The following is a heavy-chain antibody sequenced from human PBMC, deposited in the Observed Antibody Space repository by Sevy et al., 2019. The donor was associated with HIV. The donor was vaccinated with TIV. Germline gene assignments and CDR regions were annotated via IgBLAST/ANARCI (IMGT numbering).Heavy chain of an antibody. D-gene: IGHD1-7*01. V-gene: IGHV3-11*06. CDR2: MSSGTSYT. J-gene: IGHJ4*02. CDR3: ARDRRNYGGQYFDY. CDR1: GFTFSDYY. Sequence: GGSLRLSCAASGFTFSDYYMSGIRQAPWKGLEWVSYMSSGTSYTNYADSVKGRFTISRDNAKNSLYLQMNSLRAEDTAVYYCARDRRNYGGQYFDYWGQGTLVTVSS.